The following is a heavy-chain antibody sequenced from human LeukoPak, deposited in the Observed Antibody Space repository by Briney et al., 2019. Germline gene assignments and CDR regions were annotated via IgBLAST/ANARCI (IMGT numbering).Heavy chain of an antibody. CDR2: INHSGST. D-gene: IGHD3-22*01. Sequence: SETLSLTCAVDGGSFSGYYWSWIRQPPGKGLEWIGEINHSGSTNYNPSLKSRVTISVDTSKNQFSLKLSSVTAADTAVYYCARRYYYDSSGYFYYFDYWGQGTLVTVSS. CDR1: GGSFSGYY. J-gene: IGHJ4*02. CDR3: ARRYYYDSSGYFYYFDY. V-gene: IGHV4-34*01.